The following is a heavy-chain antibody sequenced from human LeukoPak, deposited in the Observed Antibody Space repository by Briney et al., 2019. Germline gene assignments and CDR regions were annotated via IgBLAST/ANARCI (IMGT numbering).Heavy chain of an antibody. D-gene: IGHD3-16*01. CDR3: ARHRFGHLFDY. CDR1: GDSVSGYY. V-gene: IGHV4-59*02. J-gene: IGHJ4*02. Sequence: SETLSLTCTVSGDSVSGYYWSWIRQRPGKGLEWIGYVYQTGHTHYSPSLKSRVTVSLDTSRNEVSLKVNSVTAADTAVYYCARHRFGHLFDYWGQGTLVIVSS. CDR2: VYQTGHT.